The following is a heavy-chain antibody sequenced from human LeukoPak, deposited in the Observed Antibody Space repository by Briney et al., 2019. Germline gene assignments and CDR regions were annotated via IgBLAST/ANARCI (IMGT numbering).Heavy chain of an antibody. CDR3: AKDSSTTSWYFAFDV. J-gene: IGHJ3*01. Sequence: GGSLRLSCAASGLIFSSYAMTWVRQAPGKGLEWVSSFGLYGGTTHYADSVKGRFTISRDNSKNTLYLQMTSLRADDTAVYYCAKDSSTTSWYFAFDVWGQGTMVAVSS. CDR2: FGLYGGTT. D-gene: IGHD2-2*01. V-gene: IGHV3-23*01. CDR1: GLIFSSYA.